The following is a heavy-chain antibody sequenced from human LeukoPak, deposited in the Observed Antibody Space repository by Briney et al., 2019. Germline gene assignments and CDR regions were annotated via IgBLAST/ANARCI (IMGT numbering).Heavy chain of an antibody. J-gene: IGHJ4*02. D-gene: IGHD3-22*01. CDR2: ISSSSSTI. CDR3: AKGSGSSGYYYRYYFDY. CDR1: GFTFSSYS. Sequence: GGSLRLSCAASGFTFSSYSMNWVRQAPGKGLEWVSYISSSSSTIYYADSVKGLFTISRDNAKNSLYLQMNSLRAEDTAVYYCAKGSGSSGYYYRYYFDYWGQGTLVTVSS. V-gene: IGHV3-48*01.